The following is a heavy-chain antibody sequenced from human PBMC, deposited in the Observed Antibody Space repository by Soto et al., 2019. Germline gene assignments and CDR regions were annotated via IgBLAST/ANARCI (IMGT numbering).Heavy chain of an antibody. D-gene: IGHD6-6*01. J-gene: IGHJ6*03. V-gene: IGHV3-64*01. CDR3: ARRARPDFYYMDV. CDR2: ISSNGVGT. CDR1: GVTLSGYA. Sequence: PGGFLRLSCAASGVTLSGYAMDWVRQAPGKGLEYVSGISSNGVGTYYANSVQGRFTISRDNSKNTVYLQMGSLRPEDMAVYYCARRARPDFYYMDVWGKGTTVTVSS.